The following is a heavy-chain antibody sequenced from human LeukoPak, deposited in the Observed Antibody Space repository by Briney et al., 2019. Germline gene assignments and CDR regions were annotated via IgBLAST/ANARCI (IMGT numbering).Heavy chain of an antibody. CDR2: IYTSGST. CDR1: GGSISSGSYY. V-gene: IGHV4-61*02. Sequence: SETLSLTCTVSGGSISSGSYYWSWIRQPAGKGLEWIGRIYTSGSTNYNPSLKSRVTISVDTSKNQFSLKLSSVTAADTAVYYCARGSDWGLNFGYWGQGTLVTVSS. CDR3: ARGSDWGLNFGY. J-gene: IGHJ4*02. D-gene: IGHD7-27*01.